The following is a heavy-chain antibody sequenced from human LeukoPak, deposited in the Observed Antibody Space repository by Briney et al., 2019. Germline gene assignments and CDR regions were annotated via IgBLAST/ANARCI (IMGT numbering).Heavy chain of an antibody. J-gene: IGHJ3*02. D-gene: IGHD6-19*01. Sequence: GGSLRLSCAASGFTFSSYAMSWVRQAPGKGLEWVSAISGSGGSTYYADSVKGRFTISRDNSKNTLYLQMNSQRAEDTAVYYCAKPGYSSGWYYAFDIWGQGTMVTVSS. CDR3: AKPGYSSGWYYAFDI. V-gene: IGHV3-23*01. CDR1: GFTFSSYA. CDR2: ISGSGGST.